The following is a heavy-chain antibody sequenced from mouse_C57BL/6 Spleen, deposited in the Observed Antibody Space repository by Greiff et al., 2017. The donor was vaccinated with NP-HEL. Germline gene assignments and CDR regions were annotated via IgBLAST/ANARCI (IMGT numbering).Heavy chain of an antibody. CDR3: ARGGYSNYVRYAMDY. CDR1: GYTFTSYW. CDR2: IDPNSGGT. V-gene: IGHV1-72*01. J-gene: IGHJ4*01. D-gene: IGHD2-5*01. Sequence: QVQLKQPGAELVKPGASVKLSCKASGYTFTSYWMHWVKQRPGRGLEWIGRIDPNSGGTKYNEKFKSKATLTVDKPSSTAYMQLSSLTSEDSAVYYCARGGYSNYVRYAMDYWGQGTSVTVSS.